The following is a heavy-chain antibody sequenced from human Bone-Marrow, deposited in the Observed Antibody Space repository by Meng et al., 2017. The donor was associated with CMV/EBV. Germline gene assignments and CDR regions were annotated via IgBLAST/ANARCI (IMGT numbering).Heavy chain of an antibody. CDR3: ASGRLYTLHDAFDI. V-gene: IGHV3-21*01. D-gene: IGHD2-2*02. CDR1: GLTFSSYS. Sequence: GESLKISCAASGLTFSSYSMNWVRQAPGKGLEWVSCISSDSAYIYYADFLKGRFTISRDNAKKSLYLQMNSLRAEDTAVYYCASGRLYTLHDAFDIWGQGKVVTVSS. J-gene: IGHJ3*02. CDR2: ISSDSAYI.